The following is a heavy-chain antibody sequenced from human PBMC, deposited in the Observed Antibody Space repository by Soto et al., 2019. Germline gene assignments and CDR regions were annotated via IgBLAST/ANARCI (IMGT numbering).Heavy chain of an antibody. V-gene: IGHV1-46*01. CDR2: INPNGGST. Sequence: QVQVVQSGAEVKKPGASVKVSCKTSGYTFTTYHVHWERQAPGQGLEWMGAINPNGGSTTYAQHLQGRVTMTSDSSTSTVYMEMGSLRSDDSAVYYCALPKNTLGWYNFWGQGTLVTVS. CDR1: GYTFTTYH. J-gene: IGHJ4*02. CDR3: ALPKNTLGWYNF. D-gene: IGHD6-19*01.